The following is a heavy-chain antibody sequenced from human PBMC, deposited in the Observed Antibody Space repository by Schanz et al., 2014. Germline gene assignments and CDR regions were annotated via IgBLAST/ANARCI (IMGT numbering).Heavy chain of an antibody. D-gene: IGHD6-13*01. Sequence: EVQLAESGGGLVQPGGSLRLSCAGSTFTFSSDWMSWVRQAPGKGLEWVASIKEDGSVKDYVDSVKGRFTISRDNAKRSLFLQMNSLRVEDTAVYFCVSQTGSPNYWGQGTLVTVSS. J-gene: IGHJ4*02. CDR1: TFTFSSDW. V-gene: IGHV3-7*02. CDR3: VSQTGSPNY. CDR2: IKEDGSVK.